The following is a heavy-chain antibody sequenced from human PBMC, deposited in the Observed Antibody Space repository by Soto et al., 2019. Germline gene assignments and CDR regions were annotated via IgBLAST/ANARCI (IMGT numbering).Heavy chain of an antibody. J-gene: IGHJ4*02. V-gene: IGHV5-10-1*01. CDR2: IDPSDSQT. Sequence: ESLKISCKGSGYSFAGYWITWVRQKPGKGLEWMGRIDPSDSQTYYSPSFRGHVTISVTRSITTVFLQWSSLRASDTAMYYCARQIYDSDTGPNFQYYFDSWGQGTPVTVSS. D-gene: IGHD3-22*01. CDR3: ARQIYDSDTGPNFQYYFDS. CDR1: GYSFAGYW.